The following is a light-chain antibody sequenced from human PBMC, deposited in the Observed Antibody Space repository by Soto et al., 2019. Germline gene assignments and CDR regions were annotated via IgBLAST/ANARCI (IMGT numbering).Light chain of an antibody. CDR1: SSNIGSNF. J-gene: IGLJ7*01. Sequence: QSVVTQTPSASGTPGQRVTISCYGSSSNIGSNFVYWYQQLPGTAPRLLIYRTSDRPSGVPDRFSGSKSGTLASLAISGLRFGDEADYYCASWDDSLSAAVFGGGTQLTVL. V-gene: IGLV1-47*01. CDR2: RTS. CDR3: ASWDDSLSAAV.